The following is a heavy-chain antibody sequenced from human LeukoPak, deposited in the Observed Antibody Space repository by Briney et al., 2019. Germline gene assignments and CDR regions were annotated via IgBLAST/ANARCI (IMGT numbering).Heavy chain of an antibody. J-gene: IGHJ4*02. D-gene: IGHD1-26*01. CDR1: GYTFTSNY. CDR3: ASRKAFSGSYAIDY. CDR2: ISPSGGST. V-gene: IGHV1-46*01. Sequence: PGASVKVSCKAFGYTFTSNYMHWVRQAPGQGPEWMGVISPSGGSTTYAQKFQGRVTLTRDMSTSTDYLELSSLRSEDTAVYYCASRKAFSGSYAIDYWGQGTLVTVSS.